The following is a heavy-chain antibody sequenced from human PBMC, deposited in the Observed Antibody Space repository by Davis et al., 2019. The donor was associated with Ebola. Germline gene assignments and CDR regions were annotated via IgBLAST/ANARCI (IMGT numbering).Heavy chain of an antibody. CDR2: ITKSGRYT. J-gene: IGHJ6*04. CDR1: GFTFGSYT. Sequence: GGSLRLSCVASGFTFGSYTMNWVRQAPGKGLEWVSYITKSGRYTNYADSVKGRFTISRDNAKNSLYLQMNSLRDEDTAVYYCARVNLWSRGWGMDVWGKGTTVTVSS. D-gene: IGHD2-21*01. CDR3: ARVNLWSRGWGMDV. V-gene: IGHV3-48*02.